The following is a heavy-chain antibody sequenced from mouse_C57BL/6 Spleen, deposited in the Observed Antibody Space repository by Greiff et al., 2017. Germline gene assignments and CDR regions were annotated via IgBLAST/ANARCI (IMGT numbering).Heavy chain of an antibody. J-gene: IGHJ2*01. CDR3: ARRAALVATYPLFDD. D-gene: IGHD1-1*01. Sequence: QVQLQQSGAELVKPGASVKISCKASGYAFSSYWMNWVKQRPGKGLEWIGQIYPGDGDTNYNGKFKGKATLTADKSSSTAYMQLSSLTSEDSAVYFCARRAALVATYPLFDDWGQGTTLTVAS. CDR1: GYAFSSYW. V-gene: IGHV1-80*01. CDR2: IYPGDGDT.